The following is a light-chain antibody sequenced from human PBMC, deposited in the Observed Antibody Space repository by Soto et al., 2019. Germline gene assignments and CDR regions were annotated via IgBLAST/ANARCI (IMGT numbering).Light chain of an antibody. CDR1: QGISNH. J-gene: IGKJ1*01. Sequence: IQMTQSPSSVXAXXGXXXXXXXXASQGISNHLGWYQQKPGKPPKVLIYGASNLQSGVPPRFGGSGSGTDFTLAISSLQPEDSATYYCLQDINYPWTFGQGTKVDI. CDR3: LQDINYPWT. V-gene: IGKV1-6*01. CDR2: GAS.